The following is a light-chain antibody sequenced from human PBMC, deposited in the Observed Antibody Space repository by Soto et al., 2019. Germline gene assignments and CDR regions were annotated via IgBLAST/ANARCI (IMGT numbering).Light chain of an antibody. CDR2: GAS. CDR1: QSISSY. J-gene: IGKJ1*01. V-gene: IGKV1-39*01. CDR3: QQTFSTPRT. Sequence: DIQMTQSPSSLSAFVGDRVTITCRASQSISSYLNWYQQKPGKAPNLLIYGASNLQSGVPSGFSGSGSGTDFTLTISSLQREHFATYYCQQTFSTPRTFGQGTKVDIK.